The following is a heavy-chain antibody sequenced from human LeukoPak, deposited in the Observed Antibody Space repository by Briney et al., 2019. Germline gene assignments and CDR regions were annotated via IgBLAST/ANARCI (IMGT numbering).Heavy chain of an antibody. CDR1: GLSVRRDT. V-gene: IGHV3-23*01. Sequence: GWSHALSRAVAGLSVRRDTIVCVGQPRGMGLEWVSAISGSGGSTYYADSVKGRFNISRDNSKNTLYLQMNSLRAEDTGVYYCATYCLSYVDYWGEVTLVTVSS. CDR3: ATYCLSYVDY. D-gene: IGHD5-18*01. CDR2: ISGSGGST. J-gene: IGHJ4*02.